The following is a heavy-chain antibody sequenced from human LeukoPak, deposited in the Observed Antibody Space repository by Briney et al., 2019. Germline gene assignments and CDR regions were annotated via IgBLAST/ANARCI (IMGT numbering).Heavy chain of an antibody. J-gene: IGHJ4*02. CDR3: ARENSASGSYGDY. D-gene: IGHD3-10*01. CDR2: IGNTGSTT. CDR1: GFTFSSYS. Sequence: PGGSLRLSCAASGFTFSSYSMNWVRQAPGKGLVWVSYIGNTGSTTYYADSVKGRFTISRDNAKNSLYLQMNSLRAEDTAVYYCARENSASGSYGDYWGQGTLVTVSS. V-gene: IGHV3-48*01.